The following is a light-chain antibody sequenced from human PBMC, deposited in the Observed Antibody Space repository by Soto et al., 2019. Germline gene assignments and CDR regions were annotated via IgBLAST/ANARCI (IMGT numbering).Light chain of an antibody. CDR3: QQYSSSSPT. Sequence: DIQMTQSPSTLSASVGDRVTITCRASQSISSWLAWYQQKPGKAPKLLIYGASSLESGVPSRFSGSGSVTEFTLPIDSLQPDDFATYYCQQYSSSSPTFGQGTKLEI. CDR1: QSISSW. V-gene: IGKV1-5*01. J-gene: IGKJ2*01. CDR2: GAS.